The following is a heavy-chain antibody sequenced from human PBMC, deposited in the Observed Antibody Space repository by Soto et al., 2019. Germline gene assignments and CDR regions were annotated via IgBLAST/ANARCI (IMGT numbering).Heavy chain of an antibody. Sequence: QVQLVQSGAEVKKPGSSVKVSCKVSGGIFSSYAIGWVRQAPVQGLECMAGIIPITGTTNRAQKFQGRVTVSADESTTAVYMELSSLTAEDTAVYYCAREYSSSSQYLYFDVWGRGTLVTVSS. V-gene: IGHV1-69*01. D-gene: IGHD6-6*01. J-gene: IGHJ2*01. CDR2: IIPITGTT. CDR3: AREYSSSSQYLYFDV. CDR1: GGIFSSYA.